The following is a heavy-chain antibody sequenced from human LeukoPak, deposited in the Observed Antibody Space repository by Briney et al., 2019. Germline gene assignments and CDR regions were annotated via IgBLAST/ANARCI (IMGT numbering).Heavy chain of an antibody. V-gene: IGHV4-61*01. CDR1: GGSVSSGSCY. CDR2: IYYSGST. D-gene: IGHD3-3*01. CDR3: ASSKRITIFGVVMPYYYYGMDV. J-gene: IGHJ6*02. Sequence: SETLSLTCTVSGGSVSSGSCYWSWIRQPPGKGLEWIGYIYYSGSTNYNPSLKSRVTISVDTSKNQFSLKLSSVTAADTAVYYCASSKRITIFGVVMPYYYYGMDVWGQGTTVTVSS.